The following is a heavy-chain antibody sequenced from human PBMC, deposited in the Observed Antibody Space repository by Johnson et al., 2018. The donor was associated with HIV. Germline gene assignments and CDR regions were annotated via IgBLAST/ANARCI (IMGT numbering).Heavy chain of an antibody. CDR2: IGSTGDT. CDR3: GRDINYSNYVTDAFDI. J-gene: IGHJ3*02. CDR1: GFTFSSYD. Sequence: VQLVESGGGLVQPGGSLRLSCAASGFTFSSYDMHWVRQATGKGLEWVSGIGSTGDTYYPGSVKGRFTISRQNAKNSLYLQMNSLRAGDTAVYYCGRDINYSNYVTDAFDIWGQGTVVTVSS. V-gene: IGHV3-13*04. D-gene: IGHD4-11*01.